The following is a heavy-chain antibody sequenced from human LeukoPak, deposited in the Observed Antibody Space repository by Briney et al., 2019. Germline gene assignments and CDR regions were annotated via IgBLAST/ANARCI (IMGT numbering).Heavy chain of an antibody. CDR1: GGTFRTNG. Sequence: ASVKVSCKASGGTFRTNGYTWVRQAPGQGLEWMGGIIPMFDSRSFAQKFQGRVTLTSDEPGSTVYMELRNLTPEDTAIYYCAREANFGGNLNWFDPWGQGTLVTVSS. V-gene: IGHV1-69*13. CDR2: IIPMFDSR. J-gene: IGHJ5*02. D-gene: IGHD4-23*01. CDR3: AREANFGGNLNWFDP.